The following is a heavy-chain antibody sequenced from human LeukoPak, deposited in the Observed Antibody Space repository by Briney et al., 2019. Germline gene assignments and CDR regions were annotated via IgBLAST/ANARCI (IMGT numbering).Heavy chain of an antibody. CDR1: GFTFSSYG. CDR3: ARAIQYRFDP. CDR2: ISYDGSNK. Sequence: GGSLRLSCEASGFTFSSYGMHWVRQAPGKGLEWVALISYDGSNKYHADSVKGRFTISRDNSKNTLYLQMNGLRVEDTAVYYCARAIQYRFDPWGQGTLVTVSS. J-gene: IGHJ5*02. D-gene: IGHD2/OR15-2a*01. V-gene: IGHV3-30*03.